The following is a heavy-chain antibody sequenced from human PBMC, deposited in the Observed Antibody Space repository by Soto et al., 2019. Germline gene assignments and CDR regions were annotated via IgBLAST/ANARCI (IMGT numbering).Heavy chain of an antibody. CDR2: ISYSGST. CDR1: GGSISNYY. J-gene: IGHJ6*02. D-gene: IGHD3-10*01. V-gene: IGHV4-59*01. CDR3: ARYPSVRYNYYGLDV. Sequence: PSETLSLTCIVSGGSISNYYWSWIRQPPGKGLEWIGYISYSGSTNYNPSLRSRITISVDTAKNQFSLNLSSVTAADTAVYYCARYPSVRYNYYGLDVWGQGTTVTVSS.